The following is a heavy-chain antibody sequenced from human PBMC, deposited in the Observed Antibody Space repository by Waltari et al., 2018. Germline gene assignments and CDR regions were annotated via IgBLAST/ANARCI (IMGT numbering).Heavy chain of an antibody. Sequence: QLLESGGGLVQPGGSLGPSWAASGFRFIDFAMNWVRQAPGKGLEWVSGIRGSGDSTYYANSVKGRFTISRDNSKNTLSLQMDGLRAEDTAVYYCAKGRGYDFFDSWGQGTLVTVSS. CDR1: GFRFIDFA. V-gene: IGHV3-23*01. J-gene: IGHJ4*02. D-gene: IGHD3-3*01. CDR2: IRGSGDST. CDR3: AKGRGYDFFDS.